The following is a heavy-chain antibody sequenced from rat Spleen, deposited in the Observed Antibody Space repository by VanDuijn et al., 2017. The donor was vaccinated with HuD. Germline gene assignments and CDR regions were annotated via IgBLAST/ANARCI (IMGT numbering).Heavy chain of an antibody. CDR3: ARQDTIASGYFDY. Sequence: EVQLVESDGGLVQPGRSMKLSCAASGFTFSHYDMAWVRQAPKKGLEWVAFISYDGSSTYYRDSVKGRFTISRDNAKNTQYLQMDSLRSEDTATYYCARQDTIASGYFDYWGQGVMVTVSS. D-gene: IGHD1-2*01. V-gene: IGHV5-7*01. CDR2: ISYDGSST. J-gene: IGHJ2*01. CDR1: GFTFSHYD.